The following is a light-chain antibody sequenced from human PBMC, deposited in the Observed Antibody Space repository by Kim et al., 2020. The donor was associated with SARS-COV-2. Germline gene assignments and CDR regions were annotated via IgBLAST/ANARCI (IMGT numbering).Light chain of an antibody. CDR1: SSNLGGNT. CDR2: RND. CDR3: ATWDDSLKGVV. J-gene: IGLJ3*02. V-gene: IGLV1-44*01. Sequence: GQRVTMSCTGSSSNLGGNTVTWYQQFPGTAPKVVISRNDERPSGLSDRFSGSKSGTSASLAISGLQSEDEADYYCATWDDSLKGVVFGGGTQLTVL.